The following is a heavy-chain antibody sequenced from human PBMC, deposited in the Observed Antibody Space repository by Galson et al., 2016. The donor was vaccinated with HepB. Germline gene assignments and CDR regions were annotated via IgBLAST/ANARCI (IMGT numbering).Heavy chain of an antibody. Sequence: SETLSLTCSVSGASVSSNSFYWAWIRQPPGKGLEWIGEIYHTGSANYNPSLKSRVTMSVDKSKNQFSLKLTSVTAADTAVYYCAVLLWFEELSWDNHWGQGTLVTVSS. V-gene: IGHV4-39*07. J-gene: IGHJ4*02. D-gene: IGHD3-10*01. CDR2: IYHTGSA. CDR1: GASVSSNSFY. CDR3: AVLLWFEELSWDNH.